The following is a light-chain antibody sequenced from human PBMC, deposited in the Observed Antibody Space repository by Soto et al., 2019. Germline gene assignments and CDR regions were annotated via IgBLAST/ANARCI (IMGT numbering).Light chain of an antibody. CDR1: QSVSSY. J-gene: IGKJ5*01. Sequence: EIVLTQSPATLSLSPGERATLSCRASQSVSSYLAWYQQKPGQAPRLLIYDTSSRATGIPDRFSGSGSGTDFTLTISRLEPEDFAVFFCQQYGTSEIIFGQGTRLENK. CDR2: DTS. V-gene: IGKV3-20*01. CDR3: QQYGTSEII.